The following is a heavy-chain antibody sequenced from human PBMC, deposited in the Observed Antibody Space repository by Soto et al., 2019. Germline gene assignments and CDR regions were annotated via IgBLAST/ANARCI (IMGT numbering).Heavy chain of an antibody. D-gene: IGHD3-22*01. J-gene: IGHJ1*01. CDR1: GGSISSYY. CDR3: ASAATYYYDSSGYFQH. CDR2: IYYSGST. Sequence: ETLSLTCTVSGGSISSYYWSWIRQPPGKGLEWIGYIYYSGSTNYNPSLKSRVTISVGTSKNQFSLKLSSVTAADTAVYYCASAATYYYDSSGYFQHWGQGTLVTVSS. V-gene: IGHV4-59*01.